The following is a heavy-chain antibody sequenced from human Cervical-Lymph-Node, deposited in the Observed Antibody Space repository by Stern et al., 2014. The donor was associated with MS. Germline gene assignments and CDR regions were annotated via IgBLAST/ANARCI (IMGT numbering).Heavy chain of an antibody. J-gene: IGHJ4*02. CDR1: GYTFTDYY. CDR2: INPTSGGT. CDR3: ARANPLDY. Sequence: QVQLVQSGAEVKKPGASVKVSCKASGYTFTDYYIHWVRQAPGQGLEWMGWINPTSGGTNYAQKFQGRVTMTRDTSTSTAYVELSRLRSDDTAVYHCARANPLDYWGQGTLVTVSS. V-gene: IGHV1-2*02.